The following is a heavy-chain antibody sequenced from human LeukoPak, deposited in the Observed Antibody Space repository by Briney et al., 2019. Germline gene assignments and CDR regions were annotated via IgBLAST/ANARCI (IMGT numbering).Heavy chain of an antibody. J-gene: IGHJ1*01. CDR2: VSYDGSNK. Sequence: GGSLRLSCAASGFTLSAYGMHWVRQAPGKGLEWGAIVSYDGSNKYYAESVKGRFTISRDNSKNTLYLQMNSLRSEDTAVYYCAPGGDGYNPAYFQHWGQGTLVTVSS. CDR3: APGGDGYNPAYFQH. CDR1: GFTLSAYG. D-gene: IGHD5-24*01. V-gene: IGHV3-30*03.